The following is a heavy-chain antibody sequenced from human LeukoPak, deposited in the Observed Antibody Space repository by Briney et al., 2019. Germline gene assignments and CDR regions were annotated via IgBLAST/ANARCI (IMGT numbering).Heavy chain of an antibody. D-gene: IGHD3-3*01. CDR1: GFTFSGYP. CDR2: ISYDVSNK. V-gene: IGHV3-30-3*01. Sequence: PGQSLRLSSAASGFTFSGYPIHWVRQAPGKGLEWVAVISYDVSNKNYADSVKGRFTISRDNSKNTLYLQMNSLRAEDTAVYYCARDPYDDFEYYYGMDVWGQGTTVTVSS. J-gene: IGHJ6*02. CDR3: ARDPYDDFEYYYGMDV.